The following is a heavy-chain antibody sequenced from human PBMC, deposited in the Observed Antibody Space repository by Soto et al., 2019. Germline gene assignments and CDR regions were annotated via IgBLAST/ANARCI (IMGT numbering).Heavy chain of an antibody. J-gene: IGHJ4*02. CDR3: ARDLPPIVY. V-gene: IGHV1-3*01. Sequence: QVQLVKSGAEVKKPCASAKVSCKASGYTFTSYAMHWVRQAPGQRLEWMGGINAGNGNTKYSQKFQGRVTITRDISASTAYLELSSRRSEDTAVDYWARDLPPIVYRGKGALVGVSS. CDR1: GYTFTSYA. CDR2: INAGNGNT.